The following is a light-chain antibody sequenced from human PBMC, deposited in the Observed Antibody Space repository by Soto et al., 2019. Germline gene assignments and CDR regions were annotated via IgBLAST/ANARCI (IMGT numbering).Light chain of an antibody. CDR1: SSDVGNYNV. CDR3: CSYAGSGSSGYV. Sequence: QFVLTQPASVSGSPGQPITISCSGTSSDVGNYNVVSWYQQHPGKAPKLMIYEVSKRPSGVSNRFSGSKSGNTASLTISGLQAEDEADYYCCSYAGSGSSGYVFGTGTKVTVL. V-gene: IGLV2-23*02. J-gene: IGLJ1*01. CDR2: EVS.